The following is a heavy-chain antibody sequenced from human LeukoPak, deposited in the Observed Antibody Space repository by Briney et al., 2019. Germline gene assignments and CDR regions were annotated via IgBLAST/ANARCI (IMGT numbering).Heavy chain of an antibody. CDR3: ARGQGRFLEWFY. J-gene: IGHJ4*02. V-gene: IGHV1-69*13. CDR1: GGTFISYA. Sequence: SVKVSCKASGGTFISYAISWVRQAPGQGREWMGGIIPIFGTANYAQKDQGRVTITADEDTSTAYMELSSLTSEDTAVYYCARGQGRFLEWFYWGQGTLVTVSS. CDR2: IIPIFGTA. D-gene: IGHD3-3*01.